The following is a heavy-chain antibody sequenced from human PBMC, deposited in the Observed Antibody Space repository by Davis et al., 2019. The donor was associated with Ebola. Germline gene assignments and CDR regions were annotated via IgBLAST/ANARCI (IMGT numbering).Heavy chain of an antibody. J-gene: IGHJ5*02. D-gene: IGHD2-15*01. CDR2: INTDGSST. CDR3: ARGAAGSGVHFDP. Sequence: GESLKISCAASGFTFSNFYIHWVRQASGKGLVWVSRINTDGSSTNYADSVKGRFTISRDNAKNTLYLQMNSLRAEDTAVYFCARGAAGSGVHFDPWGQGTLVTVSS. CDR1: GFTFSNFY. V-gene: IGHV3-74*01.